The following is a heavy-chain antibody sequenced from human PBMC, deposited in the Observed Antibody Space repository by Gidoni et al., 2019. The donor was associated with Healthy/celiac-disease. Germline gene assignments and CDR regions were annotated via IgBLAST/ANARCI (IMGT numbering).Heavy chain of an antibody. Sequence: QVQLVQSGAEVKKPGASVKVSCKASGYPFTSYDINWVRQATGQGLEWMGWMNPNSGNTGYAQKFQGRVTMTRNTSISTAYMELSSLRSEDTAVYYCARIVVVPAARDYYYYMDVWGKGTTVTVSS. CDR1: GYPFTSYD. V-gene: IGHV1-8*01. J-gene: IGHJ6*03. CDR3: ARIVVVPAARDYYYYMDV. CDR2: MNPNSGNT. D-gene: IGHD2-2*01.